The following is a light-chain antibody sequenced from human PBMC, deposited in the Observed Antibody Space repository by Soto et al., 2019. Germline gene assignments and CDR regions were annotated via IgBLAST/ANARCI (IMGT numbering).Light chain of an antibody. V-gene: IGKV1-39*01. Sequence: DIQMTQSPSSLSASVGDRVTITCRASQGISTYLIWYQQRQGRAPKLLIYAASSLVSGVPSRFSGSGSGTDFTLTISNLQPEDFATYYCQQSYRTPYTFGQGTKLETK. CDR1: QGISTY. J-gene: IGKJ2*01. CDR2: AAS. CDR3: QQSYRTPYT.